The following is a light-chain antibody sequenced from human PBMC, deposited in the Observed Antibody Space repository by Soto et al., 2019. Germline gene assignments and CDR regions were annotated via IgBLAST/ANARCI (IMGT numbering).Light chain of an antibody. Sequence: QSVLTQPPSASGTPGQGVTISCSGSSSNIGGNYVYWYQQLPGTAPKVLIYGNNHRPSGVPDRFFGSKSGTSASLAISGLRSEDEADYYCATWDDSLSGPVFGGGTKLTV. CDR2: GNN. CDR1: SSNIGGNY. J-gene: IGLJ3*02. V-gene: IGLV1-47*02. CDR3: ATWDDSLSGPV.